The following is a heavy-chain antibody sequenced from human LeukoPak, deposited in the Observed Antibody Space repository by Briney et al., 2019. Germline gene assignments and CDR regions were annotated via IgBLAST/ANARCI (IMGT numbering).Heavy chain of an antibody. CDR1: GYTLTSYG. V-gene: IGHV1-69*04. CDR2: IIPILGIA. Sequence: ASVKVSCKASGYTLTSYGVSWVRQAPGQGLEWMGRIIPILGIANYAQKFQGRVTITADKSTSTAYMELSSLRSEDTAVYYCARADPTVHGAFDIWGQGTMVTVSS. J-gene: IGHJ3*02. D-gene: IGHD4-17*01. CDR3: ARADPTVHGAFDI.